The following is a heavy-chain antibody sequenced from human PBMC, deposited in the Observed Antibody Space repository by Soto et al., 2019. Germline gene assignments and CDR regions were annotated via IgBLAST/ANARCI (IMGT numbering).Heavy chain of an antibody. Sequence: QVQLVQSGAEVKKPGASVKVSCKASGYTFTSYDINWVRQATGQGLEWMGWMNPNSGNTGYAQKFHGRVTMTRNTSIRTAYMALSSLRSDHTAVYYCATAQHVRGFDPWGQGTLVTVSS. J-gene: IGHJ5*02. CDR1: GYTFTSYD. V-gene: IGHV1-8*01. CDR2: MNPNSGNT. CDR3: ATAQHVRGFDP. D-gene: IGHD6-13*01.